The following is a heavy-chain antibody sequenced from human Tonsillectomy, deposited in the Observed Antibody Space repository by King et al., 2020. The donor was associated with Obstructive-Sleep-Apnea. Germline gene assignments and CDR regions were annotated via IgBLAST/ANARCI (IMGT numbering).Heavy chain of an antibody. J-gene: IGHJ4*02. CDR2: IWNEGSNT. CDR3: ARGGTYFDF. Sequence: QLVQSGGGVVQPRRCMRLSCAASGFTFTSYGMHWVRQAQGKGREGVAGIWNEGSNTYNAEYLKGRFTISRDNSKDTLYLQMYSLRAEDTAVFYCARGGTYFDFWGQGALVTVSS. V-gene: IGHV3-33*01. D-gene: IGHD3-16*01. CDR1: GFTFTSYG.